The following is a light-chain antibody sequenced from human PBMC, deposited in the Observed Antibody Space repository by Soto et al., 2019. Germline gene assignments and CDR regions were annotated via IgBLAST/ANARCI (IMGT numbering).Light chain of an antibody. J-gene: IGLJ2*01. CDR3: SSYTTSSTLIV. CDR1: SSDVGGYNY. CDR2: DVS. Sequence: QSALTQPASVSGSPGQSITISCTGTSSDVGGYNYVSWYQKHPGKAPKLMIYDVSNRPSGASNRFSGSKSGNTASLTISGLQAEDEADYYCSSYTTSSTLIVFGGGTTLAVL. V-gene: IGLV2-14*01.